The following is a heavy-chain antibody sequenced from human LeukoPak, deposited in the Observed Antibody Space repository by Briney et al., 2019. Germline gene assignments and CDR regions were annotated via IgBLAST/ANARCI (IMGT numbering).Heavy chain of an antibody. V-gene: IGHV4-4*09. J-gene: IGHJ4*02. CDR1: GGSISSYY. D-gene: IGHD6-13*01. CDR2: IYTSGST. CDR3: ARQRRRGIAAAGFDY. Sequence: SETLSLTCTVSGGSISSYYWSWIRQPPGKGLEWIGYIYTSGSTNYNPSLKSRVTISVDTSKNQFSLKLSSVTAADTAVYYCARQRRRGIAAAGFDYWGQGTLVTVSS.